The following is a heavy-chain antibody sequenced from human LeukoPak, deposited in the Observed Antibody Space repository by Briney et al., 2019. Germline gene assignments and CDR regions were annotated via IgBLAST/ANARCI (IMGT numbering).Heavy chain of an antibody. J-gene: IGHJ4*02. CDR2: INHSGST. D-gene: IGHD2-15*01. Sequence: SETLSLTCAVYGGSFSVYYWSWIRQPPGKGLEWIGEINHSGSTNYNPSLKSRVTISVDTSKNQFSLKLSSVTAADTAVYYCARHLGSGPFDYWGQGTLVTVSS. V-gene: IGHV4-34*01. CDR1: GGSFSVYY. CDR3: ARHLGSGPFDY.